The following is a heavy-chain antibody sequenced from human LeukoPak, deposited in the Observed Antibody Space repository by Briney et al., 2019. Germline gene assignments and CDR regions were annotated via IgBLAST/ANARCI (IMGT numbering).Heavy chain of an antibody. CDR1: GGSISSYY. J-gene: IGHJ4*02. CDR3: ARDLPYYDYVWGSYRPGRYFDY. V-gene: IGHV4-34*01. Sequence: SETLSLTCTVSGGSISSYYWSWIRQPPGKGLEWIGEINHSGSTNYNPSLKSRVTISVDTSKNQFSLKLSSVTAADTAVYYCARDLPYYDYVWGSYRPGRYFDYWGQGTLVTVSS. CDR2: INHSGST. D-gene: IGHD3-16*02.